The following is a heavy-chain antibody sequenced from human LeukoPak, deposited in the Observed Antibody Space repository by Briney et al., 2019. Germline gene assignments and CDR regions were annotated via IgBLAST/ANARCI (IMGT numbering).Heavy chain of an antibody. Sequence: GGSLRLSCAASGLTVSSNCMSWVRQAPGKGLEWVSFIYSGGNTYYADSVKGRFTISRDNSKNTVHLQMNSLRAEDTAVYYCATRSLYSGYDSPYYFDYWGQGTLVTVSS. V-gene: IGHV3-53*01. CDR1: GLTVSSNC. D-gene: IGHD5-12*01. CDR2: IYSGGNT. CDR3: ATRSLYSGYDSPYYFDY. J-gene: IGHJ4*02.